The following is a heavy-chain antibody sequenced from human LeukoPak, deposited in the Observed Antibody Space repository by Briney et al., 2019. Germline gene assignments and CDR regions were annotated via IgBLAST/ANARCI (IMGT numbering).Heavy chain of an antibody. CDR1: GGSISSSNW. D-gene: IGHD2-2*01. Sequence: PSETLSLTCAVSGGSISSSNWWSWVRQPPGKGLEWIGEIYHSGSTNYNPSLKSRVTISVDKSKNQFSLKLSSVTAADTAVYYCARTTEGYCRSTSCYGFHYYYYMDVWGKGTTVTISS. CDR3: ARTTEGYCRSTSCYGFHYYYYMDV. CDR2: IYHSGST. V-gene: IGHV4-4*02. J-gene: IGHJ6*03.